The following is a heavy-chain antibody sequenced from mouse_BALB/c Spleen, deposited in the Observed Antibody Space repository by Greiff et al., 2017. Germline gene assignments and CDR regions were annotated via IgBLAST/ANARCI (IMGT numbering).Heavy chain of an antibody. J-gene: IGHJ3*01. Sequence: VKLVQSGGGLVQPGGSRKLSCAASGFTFSDYGMAWVRQAPGKGPEWVAFISNLAYSIYYADTVTGRITISRENAKNTLYLEMSGLRSEDTAMYYCAREDKNGFAYWGQGTLVTVSA. CDR2: ISNLAYSI. V-gene: IGHV5-15*02. CDR1: GFTFSDYG. D-gene: IGHD3-3*01. CDR3: AREDKNGFAY.